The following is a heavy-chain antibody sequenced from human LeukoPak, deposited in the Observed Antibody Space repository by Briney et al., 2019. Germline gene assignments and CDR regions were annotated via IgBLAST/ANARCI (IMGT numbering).Heavy chain of an antibody. CDR2: ISGSGGAT. J-gene: IGHJ4*02. Sequence: GGSLRLSCSASGFTFSSYAMHWVRQAPGKGLEYVSAISGSGGATYYTDSVKGRFTISRDNSKNTLYLQMSSLRPEDTAVYYCVSLPRTTVTTSGDYWGQGTLVTVSS. D-gene: IGHD4-17*01. CDR1: GFTFSSYA. CDR3: VSLPRTTVTTSGDY. V-gene: IGHV3-64D*06.